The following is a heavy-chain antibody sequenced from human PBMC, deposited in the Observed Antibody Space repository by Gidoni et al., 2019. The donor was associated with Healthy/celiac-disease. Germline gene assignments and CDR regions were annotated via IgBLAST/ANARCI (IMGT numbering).Heavy chain of an antibody. D-gene: IGHD2-15*01. CDR2: ISSSGSTI. V-gene: IGHV3-48*03. J-gene: IGHJ4*02. CDR1: GFTFSSYE. CDR3: ARGDRYCSGGSCYSILKPFDY. Sequence: EVQLVESGGGLVQPGGSLRLSCAASGFTFSSYEMNWVRQAPGKGLEWVSYISSSGSTIYYADSVKGRFTISRDNAKNSLYLQMNSLRAEDTAVYYCARGDRYCSGGSCYSILKPFDYWGQGTLVTVSS.